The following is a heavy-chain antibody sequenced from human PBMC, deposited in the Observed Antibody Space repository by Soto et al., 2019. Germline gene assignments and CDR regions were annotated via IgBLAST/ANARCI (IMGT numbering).Heavy chain of an antibody. V-gene: IGHV3-43*01. CDR2: ISWDGGST. J-gene: IGHJ6*02. Sequence: GGSLRLSCAASGFTFDDYTMHWVRQAPGKGLEWVSLISWDGGSTYYADSVKGRFTISRDNSKNSLYLQMNSLRTEDTALYDCAKDINPVSSSSDYYGMDVWGQGTTVTVSS. D-gene: IGHD6-6*01. CDR1: GFTFDDYT. CDR3: AKDINPVSSSSDYYGMDV.